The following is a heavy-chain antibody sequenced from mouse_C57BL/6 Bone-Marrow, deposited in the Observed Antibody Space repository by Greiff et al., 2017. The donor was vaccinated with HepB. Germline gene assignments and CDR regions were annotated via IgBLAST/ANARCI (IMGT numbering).Heavy chain of an antibody. CDR2: IHPNSGST. CDR3: ARERDYYYGLAD. D-gene: IGHD1-1*01. J-gene: IGHJ2*01. V-gene: IGHV1-64*01. CDR1: GYTFTSYW. Sequence: QVQLQQPGAELVKPGASVKLSCKASGYTFTSYWMHWVKQRPGQGLEWIGMIHPNSGSTNYNEKFKSKATLTVDKSSSTAYMQLSSLTSEDSAVYYCARERDYYYGLADWGQGTTLTVSS.